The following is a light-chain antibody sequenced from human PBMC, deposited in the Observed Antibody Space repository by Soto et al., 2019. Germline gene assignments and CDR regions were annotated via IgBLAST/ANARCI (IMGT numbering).Light chain of an antibody. CDR2: GAS. J-gene: IGKJ4*01. V-gene: IGKV3-20*01. CDR1: QSLRSNY. Sequence: TVLTQSPGTLSLSPGERATLSCRARQSLRSNYIAWYQQKPGQAPRLLIYGASSRASGIPDRFTGSGSGADFTLTINNLEPEDSAMYYCQQYGSSPLTFGGGSKVEI. CDR3: QQYGSSPLT.